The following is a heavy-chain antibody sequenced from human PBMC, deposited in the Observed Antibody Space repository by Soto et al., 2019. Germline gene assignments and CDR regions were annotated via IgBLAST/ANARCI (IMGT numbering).Heavy chain of an antibody. CDR3: ARASGSPDY. CDR2: IYYSGST. CDR1: GGSVSSGSYY. J-gene: IGHJ4*02. Sequence: QVQLQESGPGLVKPSETLSLTCTVSGGSVSSGSYYWSWIRQPPGKGLEWIGYIYYSGSTNYNPSLTSRLTISVDTSKNQLSLKLSSVTAADTAVYYCARASGSPDYWGQGTLVTVSS. D-gene: IGHD1-26*01. V-gene: IGHV4-61*01.